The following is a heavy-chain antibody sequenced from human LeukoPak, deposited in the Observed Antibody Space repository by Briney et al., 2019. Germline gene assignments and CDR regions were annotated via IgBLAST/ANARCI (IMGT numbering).Heavy chain of an antibody. J-gene: IGHJ4*02. V-gene: IGHV4-34*01. D-gene: IGHD3-22*01. CDR1: GGSFSGYY. CDR3: ARGFLYYYDSSGYWY. CDR2: INHSGST. Sequence: SETLSLNCAVYGGSFSGYYWSWIRQPPGKGLEWIGEINHSGSTNYNPSLKSRVTISVDTSKNQFSLKLSSVTAADTAVYYCARGFLYYYDSSGYWYWGQGTLVTVSS.